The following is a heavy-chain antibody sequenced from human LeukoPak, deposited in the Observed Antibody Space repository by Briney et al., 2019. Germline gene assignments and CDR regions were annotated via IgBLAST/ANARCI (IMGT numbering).Heavy chain of an antibody. CDR3: AALQFDP. V-gene: IGHV4-34*01. CDR2: INHSGST. Sequence: PSETLSLTCAVYGGSFSGYYWSWIRQPPGKGLEWIGEINHSGSTNYNPSLKSRVTISVDTSKNQFSLKLSSVTAADTAVYYCAALQFDPWGQGTLVTVSS. J-gene: IGHJ5*02. CDR1: GGSFSGYY.